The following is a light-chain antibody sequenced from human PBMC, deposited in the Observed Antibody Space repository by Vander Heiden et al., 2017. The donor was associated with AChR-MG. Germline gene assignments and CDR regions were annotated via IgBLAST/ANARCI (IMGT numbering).Light chain of an antibody. Sequence: SAPTPPASVSGSPGQSITISCTGTSSDVGGYNYVSWYQQHPGKAPKLMIYDGSNRPSGVSNRFSGSKSGNTASLTISGLQAEDEADYYCSSYTGSSTWVFGGGTKLTVL. CDR1: SSDVGGYNY. CDR2: DGS. J-gene: IGLJ3*02. V-gene: IGLV2-14*03. CDR3: SSYTGSSTWV.